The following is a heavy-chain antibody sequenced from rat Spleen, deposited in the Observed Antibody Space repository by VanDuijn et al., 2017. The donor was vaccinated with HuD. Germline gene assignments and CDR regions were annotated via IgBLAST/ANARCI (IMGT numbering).Heavy chain of an antibody. V-gene: IGHV5-29*01. CDR1: GFTFSDYG. CDR2: ISYADTSGHSGT. D-gene: IGHD1-4*01. CDR3: ARRHFGYTDYFDY. Sequence: EVQMVESGGGLVQPGRSLKLSCAASGFTFSDYGLAWVRQALTQGLEWVAPISYADTSGHSGTYYRDSVKGRFTISRDNAKSTLSLQMDSLRSEDTATYYCARRHFGYTDYFDYWGQGVMVTVSS. J-gene: IGHJ2*01.